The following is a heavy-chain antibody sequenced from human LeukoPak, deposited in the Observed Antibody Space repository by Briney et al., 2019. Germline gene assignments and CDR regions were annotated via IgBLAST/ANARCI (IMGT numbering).Heavy chain of an antibody. J-gene: IGHJ4*02. Sequence: SGGSLRLSCAASGFTFNTYAMNWVRQAPGKGLEWVSTISGNGGSTWYADSVKGRFSISRDNFKNTLYLQMNSLRDEDTAVYYCARDPGYAIYYFDHWGQGALVTVSS. CDR1: GFTFNTYA. D-gene: IGHD3-9*01. CDR3: ARDPGYAIYYFDH. CDR2: ISGNGGST. V-gene: IGHV3-23*01.